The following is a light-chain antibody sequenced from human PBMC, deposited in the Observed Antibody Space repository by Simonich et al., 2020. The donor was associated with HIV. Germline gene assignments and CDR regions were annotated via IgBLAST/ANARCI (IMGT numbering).Light chain of an antibody. CDR2: KDS. J-gene: IGLJ3*02. CDR1: ALPNHY. CDR3: QSADSSGSYRV. V-gene: IGLV3-25*03. Sequence: SYELTQPPSVSVSPGQTARITCSGDALPNHYAYCVQQKPGQAPVLIICKDSERPTGIPERFSGSSSGTSVTLTISGVQAEDEADYYCQSADSSGSYRVFGGGTKLTVL.